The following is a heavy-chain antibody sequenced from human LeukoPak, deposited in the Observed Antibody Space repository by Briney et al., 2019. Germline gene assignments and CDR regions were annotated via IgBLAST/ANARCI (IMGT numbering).Heavy chain of an antibody. CDR2: ISGSGGST. Sequence: GGSLRLSCAASGFTFSSYAMSWVRQAPGKGLEWVSAISGSGGSTYYADSVKGRLTISRDNSKNTLYLQMNSLRAGDTAVYYCAKDLVWRVVPAYGMDVWGKGTTVTVSS. J-gene: IGHJ6*04. V-gene: IGHV3-23*01. CDR1: GFTFSSYA. D-gene: IGHD2-2*01. CDR3: AKDLVWRVVPAYGMDV.